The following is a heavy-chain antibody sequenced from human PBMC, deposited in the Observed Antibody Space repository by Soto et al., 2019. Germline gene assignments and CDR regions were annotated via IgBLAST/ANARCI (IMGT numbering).Heavy chain of an antibody. D-gene: IGHD4-4*01. V-gene: IGHV3-48*02. CDR2: ISSSSSTI. J-gene: IGHJ4*02. Sequence: EVQLVESGGGLVQPGGSLRLSCAASGFTFSSYSMNWVRQAPGKGLEWVSYISSSSSTIYYADSVKGRFTISRDNAKKSLYLQMNSLRDEDTAVYYCATDGTVTTPGVLDYWGQGTLVTVSS. CDR1: GFTFSSYS. CDR3: ATDGTVTTPGVLDY.